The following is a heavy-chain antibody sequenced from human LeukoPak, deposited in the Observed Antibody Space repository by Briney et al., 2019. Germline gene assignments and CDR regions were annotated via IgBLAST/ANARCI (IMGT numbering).Heavy chain of an antibody. Sequence: GGSLRLSCAASGFTFDDYGMSWVRQAPGKGLEWVANIKQDESEKYYMDSVKGRFTISRDNAKNSLSLQMSSLRADDTAVYYCARVGRDSKYGYFDFWGQGTLVTVSS. J-gene: IGHJ4*02. V-gene: IGHV3-7*01. CDR2: IKQDESEK. CDR3: ARVGRDSKYGYFDF. CDR1: GFTFDDYG. D-gene: IGHD4-11*01.